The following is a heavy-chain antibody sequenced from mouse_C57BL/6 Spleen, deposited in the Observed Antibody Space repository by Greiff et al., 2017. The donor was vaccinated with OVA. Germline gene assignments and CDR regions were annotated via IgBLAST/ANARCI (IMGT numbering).Heavy chain of an antibody. CDR2: ISSGSSTI. CDR3: GRQGNYVDVDD. Sequence: EVQLVESGGGLVKPGGSLKLSCAASGFTFSDYGMHWVRQAPEKGLEWVAYISSGSSTIYSADTVTGRFTISRDNAKNTLFLNMTSLMSEDTAMYYCGRQGNYVDVDDWGQGTTVTVSS. D-gene: IGHD2-1*01. J-gene: IGHJ2*01. CDR1: GFTFSDYG. V-gene: IGHV5-17*01.